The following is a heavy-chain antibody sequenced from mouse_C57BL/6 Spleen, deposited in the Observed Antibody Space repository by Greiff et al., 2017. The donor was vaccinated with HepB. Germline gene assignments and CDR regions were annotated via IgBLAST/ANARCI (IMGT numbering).Heavy chain of an antibody. CDR1: GFTFSSYA. CDR3: ARDYDYDGGYYFDY. D-gene: IGHD2-4*01. CDR2: ISDGGSYT. Sequence: EVQLQESGGGLVKPGGSLKLSCAASGFTFSSYAMSWVRQTPEKRLEWVATISDGGSYTYYPDNVKGRFTISRDNAKNNLYLQMSHLKSEDTAMYYCARDYDYDGGYYFDYWGQGTTLTVSS. J-gene: IGHJ2*01. V-gene: IGHV5-4*01.